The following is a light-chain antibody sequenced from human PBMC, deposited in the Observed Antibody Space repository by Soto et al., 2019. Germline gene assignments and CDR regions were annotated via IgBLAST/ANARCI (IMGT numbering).Light chain of an antibody. J-gene: IGKJ1*01. V-gene: IGKV1-5*03. CDR2: KAS. CDR3: QQYNSYSWT. CDR1: QSISSW. Sequence: DIQMTQSPSTLSASVGDRVTITCLASQSISSWLAWYQQKPGKAPKLLIYKASSLESGVPSRFSGSGSGTEFTPTISSLQPDDFAPYYCQQYNSYSWTFGQGPKVEIK.